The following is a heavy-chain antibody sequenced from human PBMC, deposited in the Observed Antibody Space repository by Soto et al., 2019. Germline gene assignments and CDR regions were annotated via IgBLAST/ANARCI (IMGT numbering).Heavy chain of an antibody. CDR3: ARRPRDYADWFDY. Sequence: ASVKVSCKASGGTFSSYTISWVRQAPGQGLEWMGRIIPNNGIANYAQKLQGRVTMTTDTSTSTAYMELRSLRSDDTAVYYCARRPRDYADWFDYWGQGTLVTVSS. J-gene: IGHJ5*01. D-gene: IGHD4-17*01. V-gene: IGHV1-18*01. CDR2: IIPNNGIA. CDR1: GGTFSSYT.